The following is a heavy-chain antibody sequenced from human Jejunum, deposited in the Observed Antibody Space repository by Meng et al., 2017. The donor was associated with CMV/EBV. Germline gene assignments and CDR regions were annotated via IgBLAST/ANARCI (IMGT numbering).Heavy chain of an antibody. Sequence: QLQRQESAQGLVNPAETLSLTCTASGDPISSGSHSWAWFRQPPGKRMEWIGSRYFSGIADYNPSLKSRVTISLHATQKQFSLRLTSVTAAASAVYFCASDLTNKWFDYWGQGTLVTVSS. CDR3: ASDLTNKWFDY. J-gene: IGHJ4*02. V-gene: IGHV4-39*07. CDR1: GDPISSGSHS. CDR2: RYFSGIA. D-gene: IGHD1-26*01.